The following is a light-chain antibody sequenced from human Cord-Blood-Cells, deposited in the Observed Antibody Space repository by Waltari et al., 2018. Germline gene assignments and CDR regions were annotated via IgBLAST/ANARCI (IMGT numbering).Light chain of an antibody. CDR1: SSDVGSSNL. Sequence: QSALTQPASVSGSPGQSITISCTGTSSDVGSSNLFSWYQQHPGKAPKRMSYEGSKRPSGVSNRFSGSKSGNTASLTISGLQAEDEADYYCCSYAGSSTWVFGGGTKLTVL. CDR2: EGS. J-gene: IGLJ3*02. V-gene: IGLV2-23*01. CDR3: CSYAGSSTWV.